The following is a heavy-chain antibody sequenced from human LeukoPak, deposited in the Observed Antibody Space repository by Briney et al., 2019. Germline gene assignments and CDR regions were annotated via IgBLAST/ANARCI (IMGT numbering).Heavy chain of an antibody. CDR3: AQTTGWPGFDF. J-gene: IGHJ4*02. D-gene: IGHD6-19*01. CDR1: GASTSDKY. CDR2: IHNGRNT. Sequence: PSETLSLTCSASGASTSDKYWSWIRQSPGRTLEWIGHIHNGRNTKYNPSLTSRVTISVDTSKNQFSLSLTSVTAADTAMYYCAQTTGWPGFDFWGPGALVTVSS. V-gene: IGHV4-59*08.